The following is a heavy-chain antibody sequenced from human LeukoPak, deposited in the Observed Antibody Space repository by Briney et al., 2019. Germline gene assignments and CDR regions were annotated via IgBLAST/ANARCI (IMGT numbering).Heavy chain of an antibody. J-gene: IGHJ5*02. V-gene: IGHV3-23*01. CDR2: INVRGDGT. Sequence: LEWVSAINVRGDGTYYADSVRGRFTISRDNSKNTLYLQMNSLRAEDTALYYCAKDYRYGSAWGPGTLVVVSS. CDR3: AKDYRYGSA. D-gene: IGHD6-19*01.